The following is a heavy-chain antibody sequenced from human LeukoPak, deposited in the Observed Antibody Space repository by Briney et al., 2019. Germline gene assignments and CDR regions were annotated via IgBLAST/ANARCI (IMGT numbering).Heavy chain of an antibody. Sequence: GGSLRLSCAASGFAFSSYAMSWVRQAPGKGLEWVSAISGSGGSTYYADSVKGRFTISRDNAKNSLYLQMNSLRAEDTAVYYCASKMVGSDAFDIWGQGTMVTVSS. CDR3: ASKMVGSDAFDI. J-gene: IGHJ3*02. V-gene: IGHV3-23*01. D-gene: IGHD2-15*01. CDR2: ISGSGGST. CDR1: GFAFSSYA.